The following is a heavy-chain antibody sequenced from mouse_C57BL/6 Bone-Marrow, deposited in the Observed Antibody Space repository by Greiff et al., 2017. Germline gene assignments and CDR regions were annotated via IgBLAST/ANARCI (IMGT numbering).Heavy chain of an antibody. J-gene: IGHJ2*01. CDR3: TVYYYGSSYDFDY. D-gene: IGHD1-1*01. V-gene: IGHV14-4*01. Sequence: EVKLQESGAELVRPGASVKLSCTASGFNIKDDYMHWVKQRPEQGLEWIGWIDPENGDTEYASKFQGKATITADTSSNTAYLQLSSLTSEDTAVYYCTVYYYGSSYDFDYWGQGTTLTVSS. CDR2: IDPENGDT. CDR1: GFNIKDDY.